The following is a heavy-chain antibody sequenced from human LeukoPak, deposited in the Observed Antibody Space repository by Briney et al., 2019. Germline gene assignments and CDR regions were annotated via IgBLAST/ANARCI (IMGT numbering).Heavy chain of an antibody. V-gene: IGHV1-18*01. CDR1: GYTFTSYG. Sequence: ASVKVSCKASGYTFTSYGISWVRQAPGQGLEWMGWISAYNGNTNYAQKLQGRVTMTTDTSTSTAYMELRSLRSDDTAVYYCARVQHSSSWRTPRNYYYYMDVWGKGTTVTVSS. D-gene: IGHD6-13*01. CDR3: ARVQHSSSWRTPRNYYYYMDV. J-gene: IGHJ6*03. CDR2: ISAYNGNT.